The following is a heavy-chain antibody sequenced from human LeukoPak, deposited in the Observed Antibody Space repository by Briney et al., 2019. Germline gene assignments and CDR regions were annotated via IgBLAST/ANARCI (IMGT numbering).Heavy chain of an antibody. Sequence: GGSLRLSCAVSGFTLDGYGMSWVRQAPGKGLEWVSAISGSGGSTYYADSVKGRFTISRDNSKNTLYLQMNSLRAEDTAVYYCASDPSPRDYWGQGTLVTVSS. V-gene: IGHV3-23*01. J-gene: IGHJ4*02. CDR1: GFTLDGYG. CDR3: ASDPSPRDY. CDR2: ISGSGGST.